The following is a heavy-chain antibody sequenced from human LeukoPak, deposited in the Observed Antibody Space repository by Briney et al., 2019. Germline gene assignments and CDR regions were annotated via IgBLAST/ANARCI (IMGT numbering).Heavy chain of an antibody. Sequence: GASLRLSCAASGFTFSVYAMSWVRQAPGKGLEWVSAISGSGGSTYYADSVKGRFTISRDNSKNTLYLQMNSLRAEDTAVYYCAKDRPRMVRGVIPYFDYWGQGTLVTVSS. D-gene: IGHD3-10*01. V-gene: IGHV3-23*01. CDR1: GFTFSVYA. CDR3: AKDRPRMVRGVIPYFDY. J-gene: IGHJ4*02. CDR2: ISGSGGST.